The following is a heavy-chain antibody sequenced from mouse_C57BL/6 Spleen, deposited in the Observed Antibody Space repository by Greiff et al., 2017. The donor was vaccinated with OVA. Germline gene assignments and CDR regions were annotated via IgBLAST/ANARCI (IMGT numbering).Heavy chain of an antibody. CDR1: GFSLTSYG. J-gene: IGHJ2*01. CDR3: AREFLNWDGGPDYFDY. V-gene: IGHV2-2*01. CDR2: IWRGGST. Sequence: QVQLKESGPGLVQPSQSLSITCTVSGFSLTSYGVHWVRQSPGKGLEWLGVIWRGGSTDYNAAFISRLSISKDNSKSQVFFKMNRLQADDTAIYYCAREFLNWDGGPDYFDYWGQGTTLTVSS. D-gene: IGHD4-1*01.